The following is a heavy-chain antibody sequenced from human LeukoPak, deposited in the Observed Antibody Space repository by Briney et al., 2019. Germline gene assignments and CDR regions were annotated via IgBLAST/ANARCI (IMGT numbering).Heavy chain of an antibody. J-gene: IGHJ5*02. CDR3: ARKGIGSSWYSNWFDP. CDR2: ISAYNGNT. D-gene: IGHD6-13*01. CDR1: GYTFTSYG. V-gene: IGHV1-18*01. Sequence: ASVKVSCKASGYTFTSYGISWVRQAPGQGLEWMGWISAYNGNTNYAQKLQGRVTMTTDTSTSTAYMELRSLRSDDTAVYYCARKGIGSSWYSNWFDPWGQGTLVTVSS.